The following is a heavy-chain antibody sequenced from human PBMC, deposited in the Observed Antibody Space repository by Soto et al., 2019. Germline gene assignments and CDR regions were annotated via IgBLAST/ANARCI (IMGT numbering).Heavy chain of an antibody. CDR1: GYTFTGYY. J-gene: IGHJ4*02. V-gene: IGHV1-2*02. CDR3: ARVGSSGWKHFDY. D-gene: IGHD6-19*01. CDR2: INPNSGGT. Sequence: ASVKVSCKAPGYTFTGYYMHWVRQAPGQGLEWMGWINPNSGGTNYAQKFQGRVTMTRDTSISTAYMELSRLRSDDTAVYYCARVGSSGWKHFDYWGQGTLVTVSS.